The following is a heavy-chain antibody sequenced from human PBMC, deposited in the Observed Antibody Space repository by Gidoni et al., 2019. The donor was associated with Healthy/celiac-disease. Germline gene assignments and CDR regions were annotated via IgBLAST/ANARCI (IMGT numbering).Heavy chain of an antibody. CDR1: GFTFTSHG. V-gene: IGHV3-30*18. CDR3: AKELGRQCRPTEFDY. CDR2: ISYDGSNK. Sequence: QVQLVESGGGVVQPGRSLRLSCAASGFTFTSHGMFWFRQPPGKGLDWVAVISYDGSNKQYADSVKGRFTISRDTSKNMLFLEMNSLRAEDTAVYYCAKELGRQCRPTEFDYWGQGTLVTVSS. D-gene: IGHD2-15*01. J-gene: IGHJ4*02.